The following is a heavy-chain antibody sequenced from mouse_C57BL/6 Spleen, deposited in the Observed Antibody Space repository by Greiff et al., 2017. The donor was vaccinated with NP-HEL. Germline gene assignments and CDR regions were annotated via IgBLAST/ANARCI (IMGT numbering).Heavy chain of an antibody. CDR3: AREGDYDRGGFAY. CDR1: GYAFSSSW. V-gene: IGHV1-82*01. Sequence: QVQLQQSGPELVKPGASVKISCKASGYAFSSSWMNWVKQRPGKGLEWIGRLYPGDGDTNYNGKFKGKATLTADKSSSTAYMQLSSLTSEDSAVYFCAREGDYDRGGFAYWGQGTLVTVSA. CDR2: LYPGDGDT. J-gene: IGHJ3*01. D-gene: IGHD2-4*01.